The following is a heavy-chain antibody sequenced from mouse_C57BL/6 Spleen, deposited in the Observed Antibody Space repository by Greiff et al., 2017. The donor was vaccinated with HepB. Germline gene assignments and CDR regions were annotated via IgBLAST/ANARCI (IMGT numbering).Heavy chain of an antibody. Sequence: EVQGVESGGGLVKPGGSLKLSCAASGFTFSSYAMSWVRQTPEKRLEWVATISDGGSYTYYPDNVKGRFTISRDNAKNNLYLQMSHLKSEDTAMYYCARGGDYGGYAMDYWGQGTSVTVSS. J-gene: IGHJ4*01. V-gene: IGHV5-4*01. CDR2: ISDGGSYT. CDR1: GFTFSSYA. CDR3: ARGGDYGGYAMDY. D-gene: IGHD2-4*01.